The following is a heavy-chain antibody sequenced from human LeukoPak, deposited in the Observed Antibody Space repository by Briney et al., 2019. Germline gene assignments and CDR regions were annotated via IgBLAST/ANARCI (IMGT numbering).Heavy chain of an antibody. Sequence: PGRSLRLSCAASGFTFSRYGMHWVRQAPGKGLEWVAVIWYDGSNKYYADSVKGRFTISRDNSKNTLYLQMNSLKAEDTAVYYCAKGRYDSSGYFLSLFDYWGQGTLVTVSS. CDR2: IWYDGSNK. D-gene: IGHD3-22*01. CDR3: AKGRYDSSGYFLSLFDY. CDR1: GFTFSRYG. J-gene: IGHJ4*02. V-gene: IGHV3-33*06.